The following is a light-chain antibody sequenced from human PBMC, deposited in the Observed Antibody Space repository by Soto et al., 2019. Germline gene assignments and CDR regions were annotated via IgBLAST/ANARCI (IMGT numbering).Light chain of an antibody. J-gene: IGKJ3*01. CDR2: TAS. Sequence: DIKMTHSPSSLSASVGDRVKITCRASQSISSFLKWYQQKPGKAPKLLIYTASSLQSGVPSRFSCSGYGTDFSLTISSLPPEDVATYYCQQSYSTPDTFGPGTKVDIK. CDR1: QSISSF. V-gene: IGKV1-39*01. CDR3: QQSYSTPDT.